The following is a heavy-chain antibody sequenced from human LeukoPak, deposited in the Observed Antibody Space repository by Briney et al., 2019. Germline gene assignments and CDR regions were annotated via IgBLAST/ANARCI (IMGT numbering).Heavy chain of an antibody. CDR1: GYTFTKYY. D-gene: IGHD1-26*01. CDR2: INPSGGST. J-gene: IGHJ4*02. Sequence: ASVKVSCKASGYTFTKYYMHWVRQAPGQGLERMGIINPSGGSTSYAQKFQGRVTMTRDTSTSRVYMEVSSLRSEDTAVYYCATDATGGATAGLDNWGQGTLVTVSS. V-gene: IGHV1-46*01. CDR3: ATDATGGATAGLDN.